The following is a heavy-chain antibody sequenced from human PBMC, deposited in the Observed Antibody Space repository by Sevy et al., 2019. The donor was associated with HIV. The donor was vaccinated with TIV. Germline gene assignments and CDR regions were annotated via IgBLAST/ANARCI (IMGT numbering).Heavy chain of an antibody. CDR2: ISGSADAT. CDR3: VKEVSQYSYSDY. J-gene: IGHJ4*02. D-gene: IGHD5-18*01. V-gene: IGHV3-23*01. Sequence: GGSLRLSCAASGFTFSNYAMSWVRQTQGKGLEWVSAISGSADATYYTESVKGRFTISRDNSKNTAYLQMNSLRAEDTAVYYCVKEVSQYSYSDYWGQGTLVTVSS. CDR1: GFTFSNYA.